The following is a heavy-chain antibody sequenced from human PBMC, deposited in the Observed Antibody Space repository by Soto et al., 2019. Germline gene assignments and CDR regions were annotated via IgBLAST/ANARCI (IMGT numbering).Heavy chain of an antibody. J-gene: IGHJ6*02. CDR2: ISYDGSNK. CDR3: AKDTHYYDSSGYYRYYYYYGMDV. D-gene: IGHD3-22*01. V-gene: IGHV3-30*18. CDR1: GFTFSSYG. Sequence: PGGSLRLSCAASGFTFSSYGMHWVRQAPGKGLEWVAVISYDGSNKYYADSVKGRFTISRDNSKNTLYLQMNSLRAEDTAVYYCAKDTHYYDSSGYYRYYYYYGMDVWGQGTTVTVSS.